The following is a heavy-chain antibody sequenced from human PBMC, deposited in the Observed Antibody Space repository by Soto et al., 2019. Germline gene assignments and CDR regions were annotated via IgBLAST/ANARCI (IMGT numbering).Heavy chain of an antibody. CDR1: GGTFSSYA. J-gene: IGHJ6*02. D-gene: IGHD1-1*01. Sequence: SLKVSCKASGGTFSSYAISWVRQAPGQGLEWMGGIIPIFGTANYAQKFQGRVTITADESTSTAYMELSSLRSEDTAVYYCARDVRVRHHYYYYYGMDVWGQGTTVTVYS. CDR2: IIPIFGTA. V-gene: IGHV1-69*13. CDR3: ARDVRVRHHYYYYYGMDV.